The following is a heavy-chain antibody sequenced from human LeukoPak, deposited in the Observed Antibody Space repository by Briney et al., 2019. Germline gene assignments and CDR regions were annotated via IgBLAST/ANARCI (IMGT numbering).Heavy chain of an antibody. CDR3: ARGGIQVSGIDEFDY. D-gene: IGHD6-19*01. Sequence: PGGSLRLSCAASGFTFIDYDMHWVRQVIGKGLEWVSAIGIRGDTHYSGSVKGRFTISRENVESSLYLQMNSLSAEDTAVYYCARGGIQVSGIDEFDYWGQGTLVTVSS. CDR2: IGIRGDT. CDR1: GFTFIDYD. J-gene: IGHJ4*02. V-gene: IGHV3-13*01.